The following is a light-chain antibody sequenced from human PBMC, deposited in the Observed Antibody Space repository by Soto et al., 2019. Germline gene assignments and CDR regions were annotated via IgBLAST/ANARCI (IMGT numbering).Light chain of an antibody. Sequence: QSVLTQPPSVSGAPGQRVTISCTGISSNIGAGYDVHWYQQLPGTAPKLLIYGNSNRPSGVPDRFSGSKSGTSASLAITGLQAEDEADYYCQSYDSSRPVVFGGGTKLTVL. V-gene: IGLV1-40*01. CDR1: SSNIGAGYD. J-gene: IGLJ2*01. CDR3: QSYDSSRPVV. CDR2: GNS.